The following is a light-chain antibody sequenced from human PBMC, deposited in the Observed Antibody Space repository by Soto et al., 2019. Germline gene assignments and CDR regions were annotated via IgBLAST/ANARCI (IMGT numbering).Light chain of an antibody. J-gene: IGKJ4*01. CDR3: QQSDSTPLT. Sequence: DLQMTQSPSSLSASVGDTVNITGRASQSISSYLNWYQQKPGKAPNLLIYTSSNLQSGVPSRFSGSGSGTDFTLTISSLQPEDFATYYCQQSDSTPLTFGGGHKGDIK. V-gene: IGKV1-39*01. CDR2: TSS. CDR1: QSISSY.